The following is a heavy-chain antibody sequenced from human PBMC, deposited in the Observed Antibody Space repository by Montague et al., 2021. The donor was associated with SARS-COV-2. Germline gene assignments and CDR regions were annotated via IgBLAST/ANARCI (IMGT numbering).Heavy chain of an antibody. CDR1: GDSMSTNY. D-gene: IGHD2-2*01. J-gene: IGHJ6*02. CDR3: ARDKAEYIVVVPAVPLAYGMDV. CDR2: IYYSGST. Sequence: SETLSLTCSVSGDSMSTNYWSWIRQPPGKGLEWIGSIYYSGSTYYNPSLKSRVTISVDTSKNQFSLKLSSVTAADTAVYYCARDKAEYIVVVPAVPLAYGMDVWGQGTTVTVSS. V-gene: IGHV4-59*12.